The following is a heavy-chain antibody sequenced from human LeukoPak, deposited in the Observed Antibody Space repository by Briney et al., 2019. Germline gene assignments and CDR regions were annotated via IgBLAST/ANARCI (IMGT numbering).Heavy chain of an antibody. CDR2: INPNSGGT. J-gene: IGHJ4*02. V-gene: IGHV1-2*02. CDR1: GYTFTDYY. D-gene: IGHD3-16*01. CDR3: ARDNDSRDPPHFDY. Sequence: GASVQVSCKSSGYTFTDYYMHWVRQAPGQGLEWMGWINPNSGGTNFAQKFQGRVNMTRDTSIRTAYMELSSLRSEDTAVYYCARDNDSRDPPHFDYWGQGTLVTVSS.